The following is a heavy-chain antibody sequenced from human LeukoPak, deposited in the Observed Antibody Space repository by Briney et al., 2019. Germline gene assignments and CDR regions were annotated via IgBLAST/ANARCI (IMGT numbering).Heavy chain of an antibody. CDR2: IYSGGST. Sequence: GGSLRLSCAASGFTVSSNYMSWVRQAPGKGLEWVSVIYSGGSTYYADSVKGRFTISRDNSKNTLYLQMNSLRAEDTAVYYCAREREYSGSYYFDYWGQGTLVTVSS. D-gene: IGHD1-26*01. CDR1: GFTVSSNY. CDR3: AREREYSGSYYFDY. J-gene: IGHJ4*02. V-gene: IGHV3-53*01.